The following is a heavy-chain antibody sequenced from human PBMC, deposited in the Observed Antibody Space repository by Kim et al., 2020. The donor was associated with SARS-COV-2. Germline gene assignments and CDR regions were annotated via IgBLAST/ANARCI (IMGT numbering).Heavy chain of an antibody. CDR3: ARRLGTMVRGVIYYYGMDV. V-gene: IGHV3-66*01. J-gene: IGHJ6*02. D-gene: IGHD3-10*01. Sequence: LSLTCAASGFTVSSNYMSWVRQAPGKGLEWVSVIYSGGSTYYADSVKGRFTISRDNSKNTLYLQMNSLRAEDTAVYYCARRLGTMVRGVIYYYGMDVWGQGTTVTVSS. CDR2: IYSGGST. CDR1: GFTVSSNY.